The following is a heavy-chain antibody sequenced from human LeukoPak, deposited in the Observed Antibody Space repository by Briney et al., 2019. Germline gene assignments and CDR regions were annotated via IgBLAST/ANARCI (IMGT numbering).Heavy chain of an antibody. CDR2: IYYSGST. J-gene: IGHJ3*02. CDR3: ARDGYSYGYGAFDI. CDR1: GGSISSYY. Sequence: SETLSLTCTVSGGSISSYYWSWIRQPPGKGLECIGYIYYSGSTTYNPSLKSRVTISLDTSKNQFSLKLSSVTAADTAVYYCARDGYSYGYGAFDIWGQGTMVTVSS. V-gene: IGHV4-59*01. D-gene: IGHD5-18*01.